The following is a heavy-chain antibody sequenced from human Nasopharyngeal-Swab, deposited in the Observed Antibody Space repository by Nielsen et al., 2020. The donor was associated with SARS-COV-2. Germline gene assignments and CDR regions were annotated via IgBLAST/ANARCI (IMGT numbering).Heavy chain of an antibody. J-gene: IGHJ3*02. V-gene: IGHV3-23*01. D-gene: IGHD6-19*01. CDR2: ISGSGGST. CDR3: AREDGQWLAHAFDI. CDR1: GFTFSSYA. Sequence: ESLKISCAASGFTFSSYAMSWVRQAPGKGLEWVSAISGSGGSTYYADSVKGRFTISRDNSKNTLYLQMNSLRAEDTAVYYCAREDGQWLAHAFDIWGQGTMVTVSS.